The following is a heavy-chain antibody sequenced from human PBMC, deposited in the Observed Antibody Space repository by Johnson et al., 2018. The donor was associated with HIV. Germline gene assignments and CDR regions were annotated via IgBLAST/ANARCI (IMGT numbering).Heavy chain of an antibody. D-gene: IGHD2-21*02. CDR3: AREPMDCGGDCWGAFDI. J-gene: IGHJ3*02. CDR1: GFTFSSYA. V-gene: IGHV3-30*03. CDR2: ISYDGSNK. Sequence: QVQLVESGGGVVQPGRSLRLSCAASGFTFSSYAIHWVRQAPGKGLEWVAVISYDGSNKYYADSVKGRFTISRDNSKNTLYLQMNSLRAEDTAVYYCAREPMDCGGDCWGAFDIWGQGTMVTVSS.